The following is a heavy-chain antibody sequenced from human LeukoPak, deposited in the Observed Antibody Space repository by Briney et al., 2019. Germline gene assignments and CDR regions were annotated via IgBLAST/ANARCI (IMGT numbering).Heavy chain of an antibody. CDR1: GYTFTSYG. CDR2: ISAYNGNT. CDR3: ARVGRRLWLKGGPLDY. D-gene: IGHD5-18*01. Sequence: ASVKVSCKASGYTFTSYGISWVRQAPGQGLEWMGWISAYNGNTNYAQKLQGRVTMTTDTSTSTAYMELRSLRSDDTAVYYCARVGRRLWLKGGPLDYWGQGTLVTVSS. J-gene: IGHJ4*02. V-gene: IGHV1-18*01.